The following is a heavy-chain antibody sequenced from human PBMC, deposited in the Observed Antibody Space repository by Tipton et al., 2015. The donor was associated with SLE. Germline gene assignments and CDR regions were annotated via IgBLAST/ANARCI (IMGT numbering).Heavy chain of an antibody. CDR2: IYPGDSDT. CDR1: GYSFTSYW. CDR3: ARSGGGYCSGGSCYLNWFDP. J-gene: IGHJ5*02. Sequence: QLVQSGAEVKKPGESLRISCRGSGYSFTSYWIAWVRQMPGKGLEWMGIIYPGDSDTRYSPSFQGQVTISADKSISTAYLQWSSLKASDTAMYYCARSGGGYCSGGSCYLNWFDPWGQGTLVTVSS. V-gene: IGHV5-51*03. D-gene: IGHD2-15*01.